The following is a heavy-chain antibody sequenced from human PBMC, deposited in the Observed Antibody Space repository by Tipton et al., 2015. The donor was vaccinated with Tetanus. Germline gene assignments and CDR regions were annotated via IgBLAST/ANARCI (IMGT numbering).Heavy chain of an antibody. D-gene: IGHD3-10*01. J-gene: IGHJ4*02. V-gene: IGHV3-33*08. Sequence: SLRLSCAASGFTFSNYWMSWVRQAPGKGLEWVAVIWYDGSNKFYADSVKGRFTISRDNSKNTLYLQMNSLRAEDTAVYHCARDGAPRITMVRGVVGDYWGQGTLVTVSS. CDR3: ARDGAPRITMVRGVVGDY. CDR2: IWYDGSNK. CDR1: GFTFSNYW.